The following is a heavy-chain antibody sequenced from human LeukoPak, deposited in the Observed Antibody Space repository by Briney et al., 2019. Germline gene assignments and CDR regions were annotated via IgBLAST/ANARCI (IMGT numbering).Heavy chain of an antibody. D-gene: IGHD2-15*01. CDR3: AKNGDRGAYCSGGTCYPYYYYMDV. CDR1: GLTFSCYG. CDR2: ISTTGGTT. J-gene: IGHJ6*03. V-gene: IGHV3-23*01. Sequence: GSLRLSCAASGLTFSCYGMSLVRQAPGGGLEWVSGISTTGGTTYYADSVRGRFTISRDNSRNTVYLQMNSLRAEDTVIYYCAKNGDRGAYCSGGTCYPYYYYMDVWGKGTTVTVSS.